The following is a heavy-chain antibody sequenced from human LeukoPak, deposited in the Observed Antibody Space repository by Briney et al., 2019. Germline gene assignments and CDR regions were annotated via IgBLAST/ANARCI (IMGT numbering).Heavy chain of an antibody. CDR3: ARGGAVLWFGETASENWFDP. CDR2: IIPILGIA. D-gene: IGHD3-10*01. J-gene: IGHJ5*02. Sequence: GSSVKVSCKASGGTFSSYAISWVRQAPGQGLEWMGRIIPILGIANYAQKFQSRVTITADKSTSTAYMELSSLRSEDTAVYYCARGGAVLWFGETASENWFDPWGQGTLVTVSS. V-gene: IGHV1-69*04. CDR1: GGTFSSYA.